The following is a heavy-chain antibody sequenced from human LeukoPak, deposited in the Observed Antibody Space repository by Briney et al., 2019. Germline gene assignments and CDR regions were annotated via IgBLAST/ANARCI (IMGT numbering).Heavy chain of an antibody. V-gene: IGHV3-9*01. CDR2: ISWNSGSI. J-gene: IGHJ4*02. CDR1: GFTFDDYA. CDR3: AKDNGFVVVTALFDY. D-gene: IGHD2-21*02. Sequence: GRSLRLSCAASGFTFDDYAMHWVRQAPGKGLEWVSGISWNSGSIGYADSVKGRFTISRDNAKNSLYLQMNSLRAEDTALYYCAKDNGFVVVTALFDYWGQGTLVTVSS.